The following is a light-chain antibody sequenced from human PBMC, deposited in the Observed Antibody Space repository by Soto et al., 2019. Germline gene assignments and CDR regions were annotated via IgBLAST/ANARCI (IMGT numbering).Light chain of an antibody. CDR2: GAY. V-gene: IGKV1-39*01. J-gene: IGKJ4*01. CDR3: QQSFSTLLT. CDR1: QDINIY. Sequence: DIQMTQSPSSLFASVGDRVTITCQATQDINIYLNWYQQKPGKAHKLLISGAYTLQSGVQSRFSGRGSGTDFTLVIRSLQREDVATYHCQQSFSTLLTFGGGTKVDIK.